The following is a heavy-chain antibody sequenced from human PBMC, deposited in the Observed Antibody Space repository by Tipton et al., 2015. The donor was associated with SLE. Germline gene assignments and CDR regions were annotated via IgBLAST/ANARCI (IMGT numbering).Heavy chain of an antibody. J-gene: IGHJ3*02. Sequence: TLSLTCTVSGGSVSSDSYYWGWIRQPPGKGLEWIGSIYYGGSTYYNPSLKSRVTISVDTSKNQFSLKLSFVIAADTAVYYCARVAVAEAFDIWGQGTMVTVSS. CDR3: ARVAVAEAFDI. CDR1: GGSVSSDSYY. CDR2: IYYGGST. D-gene: IGHD6-19*01. V-gene: IGHV4-39*01.